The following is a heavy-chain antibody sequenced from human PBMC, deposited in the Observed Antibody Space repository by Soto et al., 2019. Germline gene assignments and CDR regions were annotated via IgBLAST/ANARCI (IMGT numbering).Heavy chain of an antibody. V-gene: IGHV3-11*03. CDR2: ISSSLGHT. CDR3: AANWNFGLNF. J-gene: IGHJ4*02. D-gene: IGHD1-1*01. Sequence: PGGSLRLSCAGSGFYFSDFHISWVRQAPGKGLEWISYISSSLGHTDYADSVKGRFTISRDNAKSSVFLEMSDLRSDDAAVYYCAANWNFGLNFWGQGTLVTVSS. CDR1: GFYFSDFH.